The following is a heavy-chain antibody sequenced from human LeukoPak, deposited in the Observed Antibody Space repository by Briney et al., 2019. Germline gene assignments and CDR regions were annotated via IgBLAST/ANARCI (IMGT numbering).Heavy chain of an antibody. J-gene: IGHJ4*02. D-gene: IGHD2-21*01. CDR2: ISGSGGST. V-gene: IGHV3-23*01. CDR1: GFTFSNYG. CDR3: AKSDPVIVY. Sequence: GGSLRLSCAASGFTFSNYGMTWVRQASGKGLEWLSAISGSGGSTYYADSVKGRFTISRDNSKNTLYLQMNSLRAEDTAVYYCAKSDPVIVYWGQGTLVTVSS.